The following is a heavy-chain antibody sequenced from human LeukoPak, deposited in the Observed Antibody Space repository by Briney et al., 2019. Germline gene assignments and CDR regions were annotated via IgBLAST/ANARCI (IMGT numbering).Heavy chain of an antibody. J-gene: IGHJ4*02. CDR1: GYSFTNCW. CDR2: IHSADSNT. V-gene: IGHV5-51*01. CDR3: AGARHGDYRWDY. D-gene: IGHD4-17*01. Sequence: GESLKISCKDSGYSFTNCWIGWVRQMPGKGLEWMGIIHSADSNTKYSPSFQGQVTISADESISTAYLQWSGLKASDTAMYYCAGARHGDYRWDYWGQGTLVTVSS.